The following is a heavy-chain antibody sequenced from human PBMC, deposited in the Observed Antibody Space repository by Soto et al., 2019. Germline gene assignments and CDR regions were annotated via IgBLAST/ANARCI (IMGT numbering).Heavy chain of an antibody. CDR1: GGSISPYY. D-gene: IGHD3-9*01. CDR2: IYYRGNT. J-gene: IGHJ4*02. V-gene: IGHV4-59*08. Sequence: QVQLQESGPGLVKPSETLSLTCTVSGGSISPYYWSWIRQPPGKGLEWIGYIYYRGNTNYNPSFKSRVTISGDTSKNQFSLRLSSVTAADTAVYYCARHPGYYDVLTGYSTYYFDYWGQGTLVTVSS. CDR3: ARHPGYYDVLTGYSTYYFDY.